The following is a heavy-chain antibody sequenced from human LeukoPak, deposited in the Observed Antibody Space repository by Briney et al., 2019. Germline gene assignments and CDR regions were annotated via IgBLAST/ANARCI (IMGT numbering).Heavy chain of an antibody. Sequence: TGGSLRLSCAASGFTFSSDGMPWVRQAPGKGLEWVAVISYDGSNKYYADSVKGRFTISRDNSKNTLYLQMNSLRAEDTAVYYCAKDHFDYWGQGTLVTVSS. CDR2: ISYDGSNK. CDR1: GFTFSSDG. CDR3: AKDHFDY. V-gene: IGHV3-30*18. J-gene: IGHJ4*02.